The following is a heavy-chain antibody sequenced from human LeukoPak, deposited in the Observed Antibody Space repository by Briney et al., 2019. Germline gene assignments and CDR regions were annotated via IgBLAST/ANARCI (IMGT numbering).Heavy chain of an antibody. CDR2: IRGDGGDK. CDR1: GFTFSSCA. D-gene: IGHD3-22*01. CDR3: ARGAVVITSFDY. Sequence: GGSLRLSCGASGFTFSSCAMHWVRQAPGKGLEWLTFIRGDGGDKFYADSVKGRFTISRDNTKNSLYLQMNSLRAEDTAVYYCARGAVVITSFDYWGQGTLVTVSS. V-gene: IGHV3-30*02. J-gene: IGHJ4*02.